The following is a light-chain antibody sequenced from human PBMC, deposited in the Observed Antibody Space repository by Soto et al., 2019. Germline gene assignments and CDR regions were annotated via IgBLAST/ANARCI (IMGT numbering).Light chain of an antibody. Sequence: QSALTQPRAVSGSPGQSVAISCTWTSSDVGGYNYVSWYQQHPGKAPKLMIYDVSKRPSGVPDRFSGSKSGNTASLTISGLQAEDEADYYCCSYAGSYTRYVFGTGTKVTVL. V-gene: IGLV2-11*01. CDR1: SSDVGGYNY. J-gene: IGLJ1*01. CDR2: DVS. CDR3: CSYAGSYTRYV.